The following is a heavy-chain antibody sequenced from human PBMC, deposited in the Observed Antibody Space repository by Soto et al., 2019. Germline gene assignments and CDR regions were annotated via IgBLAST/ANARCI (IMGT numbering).Heavy chain of an antibody. V-gene: IGHV3-21*01. CDR1: GFTFSSYS. Sequence: EVQLVESGGGLVKPGGSLRLSCAASGFTFSSYSMNWVRQAPGKGLEWVSSISSSSSYIYYADSVKGRFTISSDNAKNSLYLQMNSLRAEDTAVYYCARDRCSSTSCQRVRYYYYGMDVWGQGTTVTVSS. D-gene: IGHD2-2*01. J-gene: IGHJ6*02. CDR2: ISSSSSYI. CDR3: ARDRCSSTSCQRVRYYYYGMDV.